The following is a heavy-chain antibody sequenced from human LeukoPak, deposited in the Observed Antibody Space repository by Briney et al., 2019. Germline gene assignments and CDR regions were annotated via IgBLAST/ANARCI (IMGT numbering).Heavy chain of an antibody. CDR3: ARGYSSSWYGWEYFQH. CDR1: GDSVSSNSAA. D-gene: IGHD6-13*01. J-gene: IGHJ1*01. CDR2: TYYRSKWYN. Sequence: SQTLSLTRAISGDSVSSNSAAWNWIRQSPSRGLEWLGRTYYRSKWYNDYAVSVKSRITINPDTSKNQFSLQLNSVTPEDTAVYYCARGYSSSWYGWEYFQHWGQGTLVTVSS. V-gene: IGHV6-1*01.